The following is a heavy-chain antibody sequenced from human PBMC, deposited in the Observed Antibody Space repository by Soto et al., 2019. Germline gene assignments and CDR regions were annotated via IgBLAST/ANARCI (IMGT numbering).Heavy chain of an antibody. V-gene: IGHV1-69*12. J-gene: IGHJ5*02. CDR1: GGTFGNYA. Sequence: QVQLVQSGAEVKKPGSSVKVSSKASGGTFGNYAISWVRQAPGEGLEWMGGIIPIFGTANYAQKFQGRATITADESTSTAYMELSSLRSEDTAVYYCALAARFNWFDPWGQGTLVTVSS. D-gene: IGHD6-6*01. CDR3: ALAARFNWFDP. CDR2: IIPIFGTA.